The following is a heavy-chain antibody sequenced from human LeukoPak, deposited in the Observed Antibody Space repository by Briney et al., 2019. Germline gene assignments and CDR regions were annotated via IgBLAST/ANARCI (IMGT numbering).Heavy chain of an antibody. CDR2: INPNSGGT. Sequence: ASVKVSCKASGYTFTGYYMHWVRQAPGQGLEWMGWINPNSGGTNYAQKFQGRVTMTRDTSISTAYMELSRLRSDDTAVYYCARARNRGGYDWHYYYYMDVWGKGTTVTVSS. J-gene: IGHJ6*03. CDR3: ARARNRGGYDWHYYYYMDV. CDR1: GYTFTGYY. D-gene: IGHD5-12*01. V-gene: IGHV1-2*02.